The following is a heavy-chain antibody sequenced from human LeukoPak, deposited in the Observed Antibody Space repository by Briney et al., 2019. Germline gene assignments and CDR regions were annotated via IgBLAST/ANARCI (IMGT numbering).Heavy chain of an antibody. Sequence: SETLSLTCTVSGGSISSSSYYWGWIRQPPGKGLEWIGSIYYSGSTYYNPSLKSRVTISVDTSKNQFSPKLSSVTAADTAVYYCARSGGIVVVPAAIFAFDIWGQGTMVTVSS. D-gene: IGHD2-2*01. V-gene: IGHV4-39*07. J-gene: IGHJ3*02. CDR2: IYYSGST. CDR3: ARSGGIVVVPAAIFAFDI. CDR1: GGSISSSSYY.